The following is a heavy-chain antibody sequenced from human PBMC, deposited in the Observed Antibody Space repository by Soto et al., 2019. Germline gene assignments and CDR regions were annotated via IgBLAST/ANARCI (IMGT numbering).Heavy chain of an antibody. J-gene: IGHJ4*02. Sequence: PSETLSLTCAVYGGSFSGYYWSWIRQPPGKGLEWIGEINHSGSTNYNPSLKSRVTISVDTSKNQFSLKLSSVTAADTAVYYCARGWIQWGIAAAGIFEYWGQGTLVTVSS. CDR2: INHSGST. V-gene: IGHV4-34*01. CDR3: ARGWIQWGIAAAGIFEY. D-gene: IGHD6-13*01. CDR1: GGSFSGYY.